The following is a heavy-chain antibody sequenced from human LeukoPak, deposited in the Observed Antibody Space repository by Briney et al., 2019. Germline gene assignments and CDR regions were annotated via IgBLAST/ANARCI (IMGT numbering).Heavy chain of an antibody. V-gene: IGHV1-8*01. CDR3: ARGAVGGIAAAGVVVWFDP. CDR2: MNPNSGNT. J-gene: IGHJ5*02. D-gene: IGHD6-13*01. CDR1: GYTFTSYD. Sequence: ASVKVSCKASGYTFTSYDINWVRQATGQGLEWMGWMNPNSGNTGYAQKFQGRVTMTRNTSISTAYMELSSLRSEDTAVYYCARGAVGGIAAAGVVVWFDPWGRGTLVTVSS.